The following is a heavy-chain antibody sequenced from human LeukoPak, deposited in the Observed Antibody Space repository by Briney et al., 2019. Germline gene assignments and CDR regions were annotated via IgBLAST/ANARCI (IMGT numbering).Heavy chain of an antibody. Sequence: ASVKVSCKASGYTFSGYYIHWVRQAPGQGLECMGWINPNSGGTNYAQKFQGSVTMTRYTSISTAYMELSRLRSDHTAVSYCARGGSGSYFSWLDPWGQGTLVTVSS. CDR1: GYTFSGYY. D-gene: IGHD3-10*01. CDR3: ARGGSGSYFSWLDP. J-gene: IGHJ5*02. V-gene: IGHV1-2*02. CDR2: INPNSGGT.